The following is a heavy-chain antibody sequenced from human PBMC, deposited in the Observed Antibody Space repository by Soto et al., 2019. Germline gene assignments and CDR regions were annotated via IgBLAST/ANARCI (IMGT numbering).Heavy chain of an antibody. D-gene: IGHD3-10*01. CDR2: ISANNGYT. V-gene: IGHV1-18*01. J-gene: IGHJ4*02. CDR1: GYTFTRYG. CDR3: ARSPRGYGSGSYHDF. Sequence: QVQLVQSGAEVKKSGASVKVSCKASGYTFTRYGISWVRQAPGQGLEWMGWISANNGYTNYAQKLQGRVTMTTDTSTNTADMGVRSLRSDDTAVYYCARSPRGYGSGSYHDFWGQGTLVTVSS.